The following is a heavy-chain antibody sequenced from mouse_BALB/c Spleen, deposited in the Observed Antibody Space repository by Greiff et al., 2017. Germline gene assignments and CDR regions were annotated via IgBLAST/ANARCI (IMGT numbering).Heavy chain of an antibody. J-gene: IGHJ2*01. CDR1: GFTFSSFG. Sequence: EVKLVESGGGLVQPGGSRKLSCAASGFTFSSFGMHWVRQAPEKGLEWVAYISSGSSTIYYADTVKGRFTISRDNPKNTLFLQMTSLRSEDTAMYYCARGRDIGYYFDYWGQGTTLTVSS. V-gene: IGHV5-17*02. CDR3: ARGRDIGYYFDY. CDR2: ISSGSSTI.